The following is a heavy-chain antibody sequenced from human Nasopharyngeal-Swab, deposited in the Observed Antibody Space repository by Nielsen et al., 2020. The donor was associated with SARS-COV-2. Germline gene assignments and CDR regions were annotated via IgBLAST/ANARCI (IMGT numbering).Heavy chain of an antibody. J-gene: IGHJ3*02. CDR1: GSSFSDHH. CDR3: ARLMGTAYDI. V-gene: IGHV3-72*01. CDR2: ASNKANSYTT. D-gene: IGHD2-8*01. Sequence: GESLKISCAASGSSFSDHHMDWVRQAPGRGLEWVGRASNKANSYTTESAASVKGRFTVSRDDSKNSLSLQMNSLKTEDTAIYYCARLMGTAYDIWGQGTLVTVSS.